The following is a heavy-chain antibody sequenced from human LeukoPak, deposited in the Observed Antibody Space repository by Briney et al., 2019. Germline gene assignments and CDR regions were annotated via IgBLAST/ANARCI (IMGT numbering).Heavy chain of an antibody. V-gene: IGHV6-1*01. CDR2: TYYRSKWYN. J-gene: IGHJ4*02. CDR3: ARVPVGYGGYDLFFDY. Sequence: SQTLSLTCAISGDSVSSNSAAWNWIRQSPSRGLEWLGRTYYRSKWYNYYAGSVKSRITINPDTSKHQFSLQLNSVPPEDTAVYYCARVPVGYGGYDLFFDYWGQGTLVTVPS. CDR1: GDSVSSNSAA. D-gene: IGHD5-12*01.